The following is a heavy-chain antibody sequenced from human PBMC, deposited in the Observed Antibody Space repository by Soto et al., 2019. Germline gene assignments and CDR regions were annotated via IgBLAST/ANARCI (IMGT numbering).Heavy chain of an antibody. V-gene: IGHV3-21*01. CDR3: ARDLSSGWYRGFDY. CDR1: GFTFSSYS. D-gene: IGHD6-19*01. J-gene: IGHJ4*02. CDR2: ISSSSSYI. Sequence: EVQLVESGGGLVKPGGSLRLSCAASGFTFSSYSMNWVRQAPGKGLEWVSSISSSSSYIYYADSVKGRFTISRDNAKISLYLQMNSLRAEDTAVYYCARDLSSGWYRGFDYWGQGTLVTVSS.